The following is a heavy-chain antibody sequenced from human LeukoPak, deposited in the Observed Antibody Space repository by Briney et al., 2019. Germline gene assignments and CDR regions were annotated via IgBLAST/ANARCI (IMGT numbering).Heavy chain of an antibody. CDR3: ARPGELKYYYDSSGYYSFDY. V-gene: IGHV1-2*02. D-gene: IGHD3-22*01. J-gene: IGHJ4*02. CDR1: GYTFTGYY. Sequence: AASVKVSCKASGYTFTGYYMHWVRQAPGQGLEWMGWINPNSGGTNYAQKFQGRVTMTRDTSISTAYMELSRLRSDDTAVYYCARPGELKYYYDSSGYYSFDYWGQGTLVTVSS. CDR2: INPNSGGT.